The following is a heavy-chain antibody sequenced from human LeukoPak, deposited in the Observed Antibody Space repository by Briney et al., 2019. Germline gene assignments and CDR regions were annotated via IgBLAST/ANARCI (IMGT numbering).Heavy chain of an antibody. CDR3: ARDYDGEVAVPANWFAP. Sequence: GGSLRLSCAASGFTFSSYAMSWVRQAPGKGLEWVSSIGSRNIYIYYADSVKGRFTISRDDARNSLYLQMNSLRAEDTAVYFCARDYDGEVAVPANWFAPWGQGTLVTVSS. J-gene: IGHJ5*02. D-gene: IGHD2-15*01. CDR1: GFTFSSYA. V-gene: IGHV3-21*01. CDR2: IGSRNIYI.